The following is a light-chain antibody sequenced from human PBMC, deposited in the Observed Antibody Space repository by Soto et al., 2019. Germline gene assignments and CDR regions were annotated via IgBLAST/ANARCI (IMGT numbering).Light chain of an antibody. CDR1: QSVSSSY. CDR2: GAS. CDR3: QLYGSSGEWT. V-gene: IGKV3-20*01. J-gene: IGKJ1*01. Sequence: EIVLTQSPGTLSLSPGERATLSCRASQSVSSSYLAWYQQKPGQAPRLLIYGASSRATGIPDRFSGSGSGTDFTLTISRLEPEDFAVYYCQLYGSSGEWTFGQGTKVDIK.